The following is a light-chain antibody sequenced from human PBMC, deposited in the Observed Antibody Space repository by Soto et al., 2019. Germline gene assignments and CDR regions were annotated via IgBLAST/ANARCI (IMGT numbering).Light chain of an antibody. CDR2: AAS. J-gene: IGKJ4*01. CDR1: QSVSTS. CDR3: QQRSNWPLT. V-gene: IGKV3-11*01. Sequence: EIVLTQSPGTLSLSPGERATLFCRASQSVSTSLVWYQQKPGQAPRLLIYAASNRATGIPARFSGSGSGTDFTLTISSLEPEDFGVYYCQQRSNWPLTFGGGTKVDI.